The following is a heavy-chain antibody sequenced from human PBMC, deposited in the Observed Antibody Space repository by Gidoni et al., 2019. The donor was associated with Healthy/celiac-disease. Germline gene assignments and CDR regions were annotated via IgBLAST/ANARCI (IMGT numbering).Heavy chain of an antibody. V-gene: IGHV4-30-2*01. J-gene: IGHJ4*02. CDR1: GGSISSGGYP. CDR2: IYHSGTT. D-gene: IGHD2-2*01. CDR3: ARHQYQLNYFDY. Sequence: QLQLQESGSRLVKPSQTLSLTCPVSGGSISSGGYPWSWIRQPPGKGLEWIGYIYHSGTTYYNPSLKSRVTISVDRSKNQFSLKLSSVTAADTAVYYCARHQYQLNYFDYWGQGTLVTVSS.